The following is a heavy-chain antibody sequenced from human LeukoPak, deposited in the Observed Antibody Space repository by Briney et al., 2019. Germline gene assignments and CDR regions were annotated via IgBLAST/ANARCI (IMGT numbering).Heavy chain of an antibody. CDR1: GGSISSYY. CDR2: IYYSGST. V-gene: IGHV4-59*01. J-gene: IGHJ3*01. D-gene: IGHD6-19*01. Sequence: SETLSLTCTVSGGSISSYYWSWTRQPPGKGLEWIGYIYYSGSTNYNPSLKSRVTISVDTSKNQFSLKLSSVTAADTAVYYCARDRSSGSVWGQGTMVTVSS. CDR3: ARDRSSGSV.